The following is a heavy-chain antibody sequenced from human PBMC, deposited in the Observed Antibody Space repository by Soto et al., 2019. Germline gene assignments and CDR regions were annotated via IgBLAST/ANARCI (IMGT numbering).Heavy chain of an antibody. CDR1: GGTFSSYT. Sequence: QVQLVQSGAEVKKPGYSVKVSCKASGGTFSSYTISWVRQAPGQGLEWMGRIIPILGIANYAQKFQGRVTITPDKLTRTAYMDLSILRSETTAVYYCASRYDSSEYWGQGTLVTVSS. V-gene: IGHV1-69*02. J-gene: IGHJ4*02. CDR2: IIPILGIA. CDR3: ASRYDSSEY. D-gene: IGHD3-22*01.